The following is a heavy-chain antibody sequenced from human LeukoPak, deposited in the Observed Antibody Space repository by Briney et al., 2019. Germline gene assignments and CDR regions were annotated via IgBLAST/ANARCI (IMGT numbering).Heavy chain of an antibody. CDR2: IYTSGST. D-gene: IGHD2-15*01. J-gene: IGHJ5*02. CDR1: GGSISSTSYY. Sequence: SETLSLTCTVPGGSISSTSYYWGWIRQPAGKGLEWIGRIYTSGSTNYNPSLKSRVTISYTSKNQFSLKLNSVTAADTAVYYCARVDGSCSGGSCPSGNWFDPWGQGTLVTVSS. CDR3: ARVDGSCSGGSCPSGNWFDP. V-gene: IGHV4-61*02.